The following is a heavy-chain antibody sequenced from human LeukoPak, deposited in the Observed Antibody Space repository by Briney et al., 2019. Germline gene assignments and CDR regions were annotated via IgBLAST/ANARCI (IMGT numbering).Heavy chain of an antibody. Sequence: SETLSLTCTVSGGSISSSSHYWGWIRQSPGKGLEWIGSIYYRGSTYYNPSLKSRVTISVDTSKNQFSLKLSSVTAADTAVFYCAREWSGWEQYYFDYWGQGTLVTVSS. CDR3: AREWSGWEQYYFDY. CDR2: IYYRGST. D-gene: IGHD4-23*01. V-gene: IGHV4-39*07. CDR1: GGSISSSSHY. J-gene: IGHJ4*02.